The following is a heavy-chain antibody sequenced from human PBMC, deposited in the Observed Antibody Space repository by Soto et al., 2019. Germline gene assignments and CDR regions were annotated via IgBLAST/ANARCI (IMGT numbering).Heavy chain of an antibody. D-gene: IGHD2-15*01. CDR1: GYTFTSYA. CDR3: ARDGCSGDSCYYYYYGMDV. V-gene: IGHV1-3*01. Sequence: ASVKVSCKASGYTFTSYAMHWVRQAPGQRLEWMGWINAGNGNTKYSQKFQGRVTITRDTSASTAYMELSSLRSEDTAVYYCARDGCSGDSCYYYYYGMDVWGQGTTVTVSS. J-gene: IGHJ6*02. CDR2: INAGNGNT.